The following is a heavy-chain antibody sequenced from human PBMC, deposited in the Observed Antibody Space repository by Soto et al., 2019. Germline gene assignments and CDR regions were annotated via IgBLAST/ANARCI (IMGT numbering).Heavy chain of an antibody. CDR1: GFTFNIYW. CDR3: ANADVGRGDSSNWA. J-gene: IGHJ5*02. V-gene: IGHV3-7*05. CDR2: IDQDGSET. D-gene: IGHD2-21*02. Sequence: GGSLRLSCAASGFTFNIYWMSWVRQAPGKGLEWVANIDQDGSETYYVDSVKGRFTISRDNGKNALYLQMNNLRVDDTAVYYCANADVGRGDSSNWAWGQGTLVTVSS.